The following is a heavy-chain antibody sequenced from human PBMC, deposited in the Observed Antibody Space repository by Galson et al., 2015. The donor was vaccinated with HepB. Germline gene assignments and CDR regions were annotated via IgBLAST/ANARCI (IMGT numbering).Heavy chain of an antibody. D-gene: IGHD2-21*01. CDR3: ARRGCGDDCYYYYMDV. CDR2: IYYSGST. J-gene: IGHJ6*03. Sequence: ETLSLTCTVSGGSISRYYWSWIRQPPGKGLEWIGHIYYSGSTSYNPSLKSRVTISVDTSKNQFSLTLSSVTAADTAVYYCARRGCGDDCYYYYMDVWGKGTTVTVSS. V-gene: IGHV4-59*08. CDR1: GGSISRYY.